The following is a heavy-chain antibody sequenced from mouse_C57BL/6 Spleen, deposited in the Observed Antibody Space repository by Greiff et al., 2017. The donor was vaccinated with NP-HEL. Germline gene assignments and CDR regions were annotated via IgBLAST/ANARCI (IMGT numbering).Heavy chain of an antibody. CDR3: TSYYSNYERDY. Sequence: EVQLQQSGAELVRPGASVKLSCTASGFNIKDDYMHWVKQRPEQGLEWIGWIDPENGDTEYASKFQGKATITADTSSNTAYLQLSSLTSEDTAVYYCTSYYSNYERDYWGQGTTLTVSS. CDR2: IDPENGDT. D-gene: IGHD2-5*01. J-gene: IGHJ2*01. CDR1: GFNIKDDY. V-gene: IGHV14-4*01.